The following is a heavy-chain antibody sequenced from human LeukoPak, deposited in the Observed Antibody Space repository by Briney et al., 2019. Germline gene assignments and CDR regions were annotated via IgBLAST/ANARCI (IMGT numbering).Heavy chain of an antibody. V-gene: IGHV3-23*01. Sequence: GGSPRLSCAASGFTFSSYAMSWVRQAPGKGLEWVSAISGSGGSTYYADSVKGRFTISRDNSKNTLYRQMNSLRAEDTAVYYCAKAIHYDYVWGSYRNDAFDIWGQGTMVTVSS. D-gene: IGHD3-16*02. J-gene: IGHJ3*02. CDR1: GFTFSSYA. CDR3: AKAIHYDYVWGSYRNDAFDI. CDR2: ISGSGGST.